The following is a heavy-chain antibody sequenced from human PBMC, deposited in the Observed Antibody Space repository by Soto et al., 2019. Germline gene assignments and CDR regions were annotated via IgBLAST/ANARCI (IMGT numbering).Heavy chain of an antibody. D-gene: IGHD4-17*01. CDR3: ARHPLRGHYYYYMDV. V-gene: IGHV4-59*08. CDR1: GGSISSYY. CDR2: IYYSGST. J-gene: IGHJ6*03. Sequence: SETLSLTCTVSGGSISSYYWSWIRQPPGKGLEWIGYIYYSGSTNYNPSLKSRVTISVDTSKNQFSLKLSSVTAADTAVYYWARHPLRGHYYYYMDVWGKGTTVTVSS.